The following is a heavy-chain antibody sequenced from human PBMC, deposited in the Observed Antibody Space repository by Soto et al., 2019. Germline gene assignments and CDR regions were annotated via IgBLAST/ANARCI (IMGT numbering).Heavy chain of an antibody. V-gene: IGHV5-51*01. J-gene: IGHJ4*02. Sequence: GESLKISCQGSGYRCTSYWIGWVRQMPGKGLEWMGIIYPGDSDTRYSPSFQGQVTISADKSISTAYLQWSSLKASDTAMYYCARQSDRYSSSWYFDYWGQGTLVTVSS. D-gene: IGHD6-13*01. CDR1: GYRCTSYW. CDR3: ARQSDRYSSSWYFDY. CDR2: IYPGDSDT.